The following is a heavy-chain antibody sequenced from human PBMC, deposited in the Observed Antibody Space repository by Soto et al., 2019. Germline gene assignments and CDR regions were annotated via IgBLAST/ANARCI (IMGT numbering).Heavy chain of an antibody. Sequence: SETLSLTCTVSGGSISSYYWSWIRQPPGKGLEWIGYIYYSGSTNYNPSLKRRVTISVDTSKNQFSLKLSSVTAADTAVYYCASTVVIATAYFDYWGQGTLVTVSS. V-gene: IGHV4-59*01. CDR2: IYYSGST. CDR3: ASTVVIATAYFDY. D-gene: IGHD2-21*01. CDR1: GGSISSYY. J-gene: IGHJ4*02.